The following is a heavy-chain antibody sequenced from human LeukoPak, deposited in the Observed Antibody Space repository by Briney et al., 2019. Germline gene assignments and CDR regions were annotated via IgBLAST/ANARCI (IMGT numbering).Heavy chain of an antibody. J-gene: IGHJ5*02. CDR3: AHRDITTVVNNWFDH. Sequence: SGPTLVKPPQTLTLTWTFAGFSLSPRGEGVGWLRQPPGMALNRLSLIYWEDDKRYSPSLKNRLTITKGTSKNQVVLTMTNKDPVDAATYYCAHRDITTVVNNWFDHWGQGTLVTVSS. D-gene: IGHD4-23*01. CDR2: IYWEDDK. V-gene: IGHV2-5*02. CDR1: GFSLSPRGEG.